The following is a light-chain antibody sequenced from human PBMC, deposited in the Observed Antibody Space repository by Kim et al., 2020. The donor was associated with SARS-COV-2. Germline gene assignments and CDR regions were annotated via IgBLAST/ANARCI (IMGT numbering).Light chain of an antibody. CDR1: QDIRNH. CDR3: QQYYNYVSWT. Sequence: STGDTVTITCRASQDIRNHLVWYQQKPGKAPKLLIFDASILHSGVPSRFSGSGSGTDFTLTISVLQSEDFATYYCQQYYNYVSWTFGQGTKVDIK. CDR2: DAS. V-gene: IGKV1-8*01. J-gene: IGKJ1*01.